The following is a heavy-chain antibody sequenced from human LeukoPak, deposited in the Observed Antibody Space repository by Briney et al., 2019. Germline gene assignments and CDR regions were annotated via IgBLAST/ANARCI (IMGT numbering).Heavy chain of an antibody. Sequence: GGSLRLSCAASGFTFSSYAMSWVRQAPGKGLEWVSAISGSGGSTYYADSVKGRFTISRDNSKNTLYMQMNSLRAEDTAVYYCATTLDYYDSSGYVMYYFDYWGQGTLVTVSS. CDR1: GFTFSSYA. V-gene: IGHV3-23*01. CDR2: ISGSGGST. J-gene: IGHJ4*02. D-gene: IGHD3-22*01. CDR3: ATTLDYYDSSGYVMYYFDY.